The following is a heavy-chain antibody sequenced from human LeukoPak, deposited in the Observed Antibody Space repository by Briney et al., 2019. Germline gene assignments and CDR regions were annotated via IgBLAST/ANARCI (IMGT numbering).Heavy chain of an antibody. J-gene: IGHJ4*02. D-gene: IGHD3-22*01. V-gene: IGHV3-23*01. CDR1: GFTFSSYA. CDR2: ISGSGDNT. Sequence: GGSLRLSCAASGFTFSSYAMSWVRQAPGRGLEWVSGISGSGDNTYFADPVKGRFTISRDNSKNTLYVQVNSLGTEDTAAYYCAKGSYYDSSGSFYFDYWGQETLVTVSS. CDR3: AKGSYYDSSGSFYFDY.